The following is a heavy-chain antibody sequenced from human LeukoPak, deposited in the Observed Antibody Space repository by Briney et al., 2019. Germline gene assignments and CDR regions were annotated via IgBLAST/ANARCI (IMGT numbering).Heavy chain of an antibody. J-gene: IGHJ4*02. Sequence: GGSLRLSCAASGFTFSSYAMSWVRQAPGKGLEWVSAISGSGGSTYYADSVKGRFTISRDNSKNTLYLQMNSLRAEDTAVYYCARDRIVVVPAAAMPISFDYWGQGTLVTVSS. CDR1: GFTFSSYA. V-gene: IGHV3-23*01. D-gene: IGHD2-2*01. CDR2: ISGSGGST. CDR3: ARDRIVVVPAAAMPISFDY.